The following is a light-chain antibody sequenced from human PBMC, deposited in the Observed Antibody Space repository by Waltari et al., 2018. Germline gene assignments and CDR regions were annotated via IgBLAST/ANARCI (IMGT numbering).Light chain of an antibody. CDR3: LQYNGEPRT. CDR1: QNINTW. Sequence: DIQMTQSPSTLSASVGDRVTITCRASQNINTWLAWHQQKPGKAPKLLIYKASSLESGVPSRFSGSGSVREFTLTISSLQPDDFATYYCLQYNGEPRTFGQGTKVEVK. CDR2: KAS. J-gene: IGKJ1*01. V-gene: IGKV1-5*03.